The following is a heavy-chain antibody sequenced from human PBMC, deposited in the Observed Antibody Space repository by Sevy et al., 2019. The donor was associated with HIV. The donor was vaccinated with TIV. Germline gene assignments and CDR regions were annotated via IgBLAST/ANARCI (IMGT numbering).Heavy chain of an antibody. V-gene: IGHV4-4*02. Sequence: SETLSLTCAVSGGSISSSNWWSWVRQPPGKGLEWIGEIYHSGSTNYNPSLKSRVTISVDKSKNQFSLKLSSVTAADTAVYYCARRDRQLARNYYGMDVWGQGTTVTVSS. CDR1: GGSISSSNW. CDR3: ARRDRQLARNYYGMDV. D-gene: IGHD6-13*01. CDR2: IYHSGST. J-gene: IGHJ6*02.